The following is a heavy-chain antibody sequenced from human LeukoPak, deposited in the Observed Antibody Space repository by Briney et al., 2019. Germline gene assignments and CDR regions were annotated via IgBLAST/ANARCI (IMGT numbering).Heavy chain of an antibody. D-gene: IGHD4-17*01. Sequence: ASVKVSCKASGYTFTDYYIHWVRQAPGQGLEWMGWINPHNGGTKYAQKFQGRVTMTRDTSISTVYMELSRLRSDDTAVYFCASTQLRNYFDSWGQGTLVTVSS. J-gene: IGHJ4*02. CDR3: ASTQLRNYFDS. CDR2: INPHNGGT. V-gene: IGHV1-2*02. CDR1: GYTFTDYY.